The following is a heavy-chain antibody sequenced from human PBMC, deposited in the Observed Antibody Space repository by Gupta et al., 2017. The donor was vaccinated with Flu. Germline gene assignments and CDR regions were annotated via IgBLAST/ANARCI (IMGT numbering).Heavy chain of an antibody. CDR1: GFSFSGSA. CDR3: TGNVKVAGGVGDF. CDR2: IRTKPNNYAT. Sequence: EVKLVESGGGLVRPGGSLKLSCAASGFSFSGSAMYWVRQSSGKGMEWVGRIRTKPNNYATVYSVSLKGRFSMSRDDSTNTIYLHMNSVRTEDTAIYYCTGNVKVAGGVGDFWGQGTLVTVSS. D-gene: IGHD6-19*01. V-gene: IGHV3-73*02. J-gene: IGHJ4*02.